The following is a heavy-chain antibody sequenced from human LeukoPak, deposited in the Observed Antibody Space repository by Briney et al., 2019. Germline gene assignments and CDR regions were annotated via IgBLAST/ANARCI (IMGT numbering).Heavy chain of an antibody. D-gene: IGHD3-10*01. V-gene: IGHV4-38-2*01. CDR1: GYSISSGYY. J-gene: IGHJ4*02. CDR3: ARVAGWYGSGWYFDY. Sequence: SETLSLTCAVSGYSISSGYYWGWIRQPPGKGLEWIGSIYHSGSTYYNPSLKSRVTISVDTSKNQFSLKLSSVTAADTAVYYCARVAGWYGSGWYFDYWGQGTLVTVSS. CDR2: IYHSGST.